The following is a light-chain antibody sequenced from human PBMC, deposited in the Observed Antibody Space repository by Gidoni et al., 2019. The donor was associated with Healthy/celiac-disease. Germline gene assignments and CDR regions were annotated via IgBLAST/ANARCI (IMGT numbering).Light chain of an antibody. V-gene: IGKV3D-11*01. CDR3: QQRSNWP. CDR1: QGVSSY. CDR2: DAS. Sequence: EIVLTQSPATLSLSPGERATLSCRASQGVSSYLAWYQQKPGQAPRLLIYDASNRATGIPARFSGSVPGTDFTLTISSLEPEDFAVYYCQQRSNWPFGGGTKVEIK. J-gene: IGKJ4*01.